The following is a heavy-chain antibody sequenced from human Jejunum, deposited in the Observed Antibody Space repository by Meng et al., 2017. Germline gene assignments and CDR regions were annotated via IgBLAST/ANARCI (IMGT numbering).Heavy chain of an antibody. Sequence: GGPRRLSCAVSGFTFSNYYRNGVRQAPGKGWEGVANIKQDGSEKNYVDSVKGRFTISRENAKDSLFLQMKSLSPEDTAFYYCARDPRGSKFSLFDYWGRGTLVTVSS. CDR3: ARDPRGSKFSLFDY. CDR1: GFTFSNYY. CDR2: IKQDGSEK. V-gene: IGHV3-7*01. J-gene: IGHJ4*02.